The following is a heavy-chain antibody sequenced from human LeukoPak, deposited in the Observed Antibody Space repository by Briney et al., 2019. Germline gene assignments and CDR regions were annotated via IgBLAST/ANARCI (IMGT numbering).Heavy chain of an antibody. D-gene: IGHD6-19*01. J-gene: IGHJ4*02. V-gene: IGHV3-13*01. CDR2: VGISGDT. CDR3: VRGGIQVSGIDEIDY. CDR1: GFTFRSYD. Sequence: GGSLRLSCAASGFTFRSYDMHWVRQVTGKGLEWVSAVGISGDTYYEGSVKGRFTISRENAKNSLYLQMNSLTAGETAVYYCVRGGIQVSGIDEIDYWGQGTLVTVSS.